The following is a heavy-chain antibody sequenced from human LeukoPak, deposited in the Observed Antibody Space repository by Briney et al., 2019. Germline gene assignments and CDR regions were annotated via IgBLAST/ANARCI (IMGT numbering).Heavy chain of an antibody. CDR2: IHLEGNEK. CDR3: ARGDDFSGDH. Sequence: PGGSLRHSCAVSGFTFSKFWMSWVRQAPGRGLEWVANIHLEGNEKYHVESVKGRFTISRDNTKNLLFLQMNDLRVEDTAVYYCARGDDFSGDHWGQGTLVTVSS. D-gene: IGHD1-1*01. CDR1: GFTFSKFW. V-gene: IGHV3-7*04. J-gene: IGHJ4*02.